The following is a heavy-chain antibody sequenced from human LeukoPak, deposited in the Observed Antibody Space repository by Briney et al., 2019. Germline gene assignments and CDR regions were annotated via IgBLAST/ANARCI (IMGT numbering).Heavy chain of an antibody. V-gene: IGHV3-48*03. CDR3: VRGDARDY. CDR2: ISSSGSNR. CDR1: GFTFSGYE. J-gene: IGHJ4*02. Sequence: PGGPLRLSCAASGFTFSGYEMIWVRQAPGQGLEWVSYISSSGSNRYYADSVKGRFNISRDNAKNSLYLQMNSLRAEDTAVYYCVRGDARDYWGQGTLVTVSS. D-gene: IGHD2-2*01.